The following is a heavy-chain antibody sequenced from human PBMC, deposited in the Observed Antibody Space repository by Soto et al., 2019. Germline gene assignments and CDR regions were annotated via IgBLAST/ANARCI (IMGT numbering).Heavy chain of an antibody. CDR3: ARDHEQGDRWNDETFFDY. J-gene: IGHJ4*02. Sequence: QVQLVESGGGVVQPGMSLRLSCATSGFTFNTYGIHWVRQAPGKGLEWVAVIWYDGNNKWYADPVKGRFTISRDNSKNTLYLQMNSLRAEDTAVYYCARDHEQGDRWNDETFFDYWGQGTLVTVSS. V-gene: IGHV3-33*01. CDR2: IWYDGNNK. CDR1: GFTFNTYG. D-gene: IGHD1-1*01.